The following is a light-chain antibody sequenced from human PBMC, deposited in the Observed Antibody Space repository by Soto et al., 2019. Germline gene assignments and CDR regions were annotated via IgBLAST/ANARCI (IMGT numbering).Light chain of an antibody. CDR1: SSNIGAGYV. J-gene: IGLJ2*01. V-gene: IGLV1-40*01. Sequence: QSVLTQPPSVSGAPGQRVTISCTGSSSNIGAGYVVAWYQQIPGTAPKLLIYDNTNRPSGVPDRFSGSKSGTSASLAISGLQAEDEAEYYCQSYDSRLNGVVFGGGTKLTVL. CDR2: DNT. CDR3: QSYDSRLNGVV.